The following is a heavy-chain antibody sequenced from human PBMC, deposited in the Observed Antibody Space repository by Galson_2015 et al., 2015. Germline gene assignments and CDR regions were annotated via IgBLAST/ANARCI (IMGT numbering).Heavy chain of an antibody. J-gene: IGHJ3*02. CDR1: GFTFSSYA. V-gene: IGHV3-30-3*01. Sequence: SLRLSCAASGFTFSSYAMHWVRQAPGKGLEWAAVISYDGSNKYYSDSVKGRFTISRDNSKNTLYLQMNSLRAEDTAVYYCAREDTMMDGAFDIWGQGTMVTVSS. CDR3: AREDTMMDGAFDI. D-gene: IGHD3-22*01. CDR2: ISYDGSNK.